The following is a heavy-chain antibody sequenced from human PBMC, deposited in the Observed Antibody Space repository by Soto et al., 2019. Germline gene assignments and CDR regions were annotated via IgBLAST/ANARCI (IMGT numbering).Heavy chain of an antibody. V-gene: IGHV4-59*01. CDR2: IYYSGGT. CDR3: ARVYGDYLDY. D-gene: IGHD4-17*01. J-gene: IGHJ4*02. CDR1: GGCISSYY. Sequence: PSETLSLTCTVSGGCISSYYWSWIRQPPGKGLEWIGYIYYSGGTNYNPSLKSRVTISVDTSKNQFSLKLSSVAAADTAVYYCARVYGDYLDYWGQGTLVT.